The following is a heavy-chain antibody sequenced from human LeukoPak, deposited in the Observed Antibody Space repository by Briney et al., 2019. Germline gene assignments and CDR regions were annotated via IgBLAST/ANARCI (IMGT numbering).Heavy chain of an antibody. CDR2: MSSSGGST. CDR1: GFTFRSYG. V-gene: IGHV3-64*02. D-gene: IGHD6-19*01. J-gene: IGHJ6*03. CDR3: ARGFGSAWHYMVV. Sequence: GGSLRLSCAASGFTFRSYGMHWVRQAPGKGLEYVSGMSSSGGSTFYADSVKGRFTISRDNSKNTLYLQMGSLRAEDMAVYYCARGFGSAWHYMVVWGKGTPVTVSS.